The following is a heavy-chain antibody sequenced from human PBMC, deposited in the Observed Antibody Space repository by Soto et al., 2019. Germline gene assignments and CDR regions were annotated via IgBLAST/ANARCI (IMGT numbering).Heavy chain of an antibody. J-gene: IGHJ6*02. D-gene: IGHD4-4*01. CDR3: ARVVTTTTLYYYYGMDV. V-gene: IGHV1-18*01. Sequence: QVQLVQSGAEVKKPGASVKVSCKASGYTFTSYGISWVRQAPGQGLEWMGWISAYNGNTNYAQKLQGRVTMTTDTSTSTDYMELRSLRSDDTAVDYCARVVTTTTLYYYYGMDVWGQGTTVTVSS. CDR1: GYTFTSYG. CDR2: ISAYNGNT.